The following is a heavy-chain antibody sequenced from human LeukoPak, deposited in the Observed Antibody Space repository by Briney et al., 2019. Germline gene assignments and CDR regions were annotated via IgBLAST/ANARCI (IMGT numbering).Heavy chain of an antibody. V-gene: IGHV4-39*01. CDR1: GGSISSSSYY. Sequence: PSETLSLTCTVSGGSISSSSYYWGWIRQPPGKGLEWIGSIYYSGSTNYNPSLKSRVTISVDTSKNQFSLKLSSVTAADTAVYYCARHKLVGRKVPPFDPWGQGTLVTVSS. J-gene: IGHJ5*02. CDR2: IYYSGST. CDR3: ARHKLVGRKVPPFDP. D-gene: IGHD1-26*01.